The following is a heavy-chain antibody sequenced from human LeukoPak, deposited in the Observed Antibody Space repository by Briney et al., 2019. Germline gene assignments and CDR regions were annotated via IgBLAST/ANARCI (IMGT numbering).Heavy chain of an antibody. J-gene: IGHJ3*02. CDR2: IIPIFGTA. V-gene: IGHV1-69*06. CDR3: ARDYGDYSNDAFDI. D-gene: IGHD4-17*01. CDR1: GGTFSSYA. Sequence: ASVKVSCKASGGTFSSYAISWVRQAPGQGLEWMGGIIPIFGTANYAQKFQGRVTITADKSTSTAYMELSSLRSEDTAVYYCARDYGDYSNDAFDIWGQGTMVTVSS.